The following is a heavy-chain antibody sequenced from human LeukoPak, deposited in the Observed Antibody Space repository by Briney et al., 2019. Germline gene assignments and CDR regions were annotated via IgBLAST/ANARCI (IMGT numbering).Heavy chain of an antibody. V-gene: IGHV3-30-3*01. CDR2: ISYDGSNK. CDR1: GFTFSSYA. Sequence: GRSLRLSCAASGFTFSSYAMHWVRQAPGKGLEWVAVISYDGSNKYYADSVKGRFTISRDNSKNTLYLEMNSLRVEDTAVYYCSCDGAYGSGSSPPYYYYMDVWGKGTTVTVSS. D-gene: IGHD3-10*01. J-gene: IGHJ6*03. CDR3: SCDGAYGSGSSPPYYYYMDV.